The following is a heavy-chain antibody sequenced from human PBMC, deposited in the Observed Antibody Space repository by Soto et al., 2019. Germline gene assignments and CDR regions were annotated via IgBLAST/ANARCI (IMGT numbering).Heavy chain of an antibody. V-gene: IGHV4-4*09. CDR2: IYANGNT. CDR3: ARGRSNWAFDS. CDR1: GDSINNFY. D-gene: IGHD1-1*01. Sequence: QVQLQESGPGLVKPSGTLSLICTVSGDSINNFYWSWIRQSPGKGLEWIAYIYANGNTNHNPSLKSRVAISIDTSKSQFSLNLTSVTAADTAVYFCARGRSNWAFDSWGQGALVTVSS. J-gene: IGHJ4*02.